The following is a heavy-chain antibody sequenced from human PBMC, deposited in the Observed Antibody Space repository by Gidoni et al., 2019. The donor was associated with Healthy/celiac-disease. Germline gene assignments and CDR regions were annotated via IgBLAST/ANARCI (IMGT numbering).Heavy chain of an antibody. Sequence: QLQLQESGPGLVKPSETLSLTCTVAGGSISSRSYYWGWIRQTPGKGLEWIGSIYYSGSTYYNPSLKSRVTISVDTSKNQFSLKLSSVTAADTAVYYCAVFEYSSSYTYFDYWGQGTLVTVSS. CDR1: GGSISSRSYY. J-gene: IGHJ4*02. D-gene: IGHD6-6*01. CDR3: AVFEYSSSYTYFDY. V-gene: IGHV4-39*01. CDR2: IYYSGST.